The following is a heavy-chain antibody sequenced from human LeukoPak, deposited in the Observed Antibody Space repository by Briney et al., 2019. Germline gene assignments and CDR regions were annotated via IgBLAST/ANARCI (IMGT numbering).Heavy chain of an antibody. J-gene: IGHJ4*02. CDR1: GGSISSGNYY. V-gene: IGHV4-61*02. CDR2: IYTSVST. Sequence: TPSETLSLTCTVSGGSISSGNYYWNWIRQPAGKGLEWIGRIYTSVSTNYDPALKSRVSISADTSKNQFSLNLSSVTAADTAVYYCARGTKYYYGSGSRYYFDSWGQGTLVTVSS. D-gene: IGHD3-10*01. CDR3: ARGTKYYYGSGSRYYFDS.